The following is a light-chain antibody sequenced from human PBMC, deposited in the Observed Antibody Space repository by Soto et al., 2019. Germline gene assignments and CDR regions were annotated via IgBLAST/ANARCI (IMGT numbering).Light chain of an antibody. CDR3: QQSYNTPWT. Sequence: DIQMTQSPSSLSASVGDRVTITCRASQSISNSLNWYQQKPGNAPKVLIYAASNLQSGVPSKFSGSGSGTDFTLTINSLQPEDFATYYCQQSYNTPWTFGQGTRVEVK. V-gene: IGKV1-39*01. J-gene: IGKJ1*01. CDR2: AAS. CDR1: QSISNS.